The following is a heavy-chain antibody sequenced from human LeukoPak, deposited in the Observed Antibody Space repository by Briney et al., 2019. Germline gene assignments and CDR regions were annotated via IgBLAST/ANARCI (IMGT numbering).Heavy chain of an antibody. V-gene: IGHV4-34*01. CDR1: GGSFSGYY. CDR3: ARGHSDYYGSGSYYTLPYYFDY. D-gene: IGHD3-10*01. Sequence: SETLSLTCAVYGGSFSGYYWSWIRQPPGKGLEWIGEINHSGSTNYNPSLKSRVTISVDTSKNQFSLKLSSVTAADTAVYYCARGHSDYYGSGSYYTLPYYFDYWGQGTLVTVSS. J-gene: IGHJ4*02. CDR2: INHSGST.